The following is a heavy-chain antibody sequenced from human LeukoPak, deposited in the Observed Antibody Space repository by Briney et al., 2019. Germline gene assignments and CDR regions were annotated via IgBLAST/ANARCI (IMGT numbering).Heavy chain of an antibody. CDR1: GGSISSYY. D-gene: IGHD3-3*01. CDR3: ARGSDFWSGFYYFDY. Sequence: SETLSLTCTVSGGSISSYYWSWIRQPPGKGLEWIGYIYYSGSTNYNPSLTSRVTISVDTSKNQFSLKLSSVTAADTAVYYCARGSDFWSGFYYFDYWGQGTLVTVSS. CDR2: IYYSGST. J-gene: IGHJ4*02. V-gene: IGHV4-59*01.